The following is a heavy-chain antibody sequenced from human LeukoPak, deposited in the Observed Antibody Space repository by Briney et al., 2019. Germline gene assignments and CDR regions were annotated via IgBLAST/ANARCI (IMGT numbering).Heavy chain of an antibody. CDR3: ARDTRGPWSYSSSFSIDI. V-gene: IGHV4-59*01. CDR2: IYYSGST. D-gene: IGHD6-6*01. J-gene: IGHJ3*02. CDR1: GGSLSSYY. Sequence: PSETLSLTCTVSGGSLSSYYWSWIRQPPGKGLEWIGYIYYSGSTYYNPSLRSRVTISVDTSKNQFSLKLSSVTAADTAVYYCARDTRGPWSYSSSFSIDIWGQGTMVTVSS.